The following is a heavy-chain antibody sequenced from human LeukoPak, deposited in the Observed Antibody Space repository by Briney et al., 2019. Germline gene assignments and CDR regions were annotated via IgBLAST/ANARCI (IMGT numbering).Heavy chain of an antibody. CDR2: IRYDGSNK. V-gene: IGHV3-30*02. D-gene: IGHD3-22*01. CDR3: VKVAPMNDALDI. J-gene: IGHJ3*02. CDR1: GFAFSSYG. Sequence: PGGPLRLSCAASGFAFSSYGMHWVRQAPGKGLEWVAFIRYDGSNKYYADSVKGRFTISRDNSKNTLYLQMNSLRAEDTAVYYCVKVAPMNDALDIWGQGTMVTVSS.